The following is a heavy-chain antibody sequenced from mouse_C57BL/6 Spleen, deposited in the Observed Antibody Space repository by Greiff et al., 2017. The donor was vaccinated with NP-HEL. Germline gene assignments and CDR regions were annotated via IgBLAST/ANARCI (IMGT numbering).Heavy chain of an antibody. CDR3: ARPSTIVTSHWYFDV. CDR1: GYTFTSYG. Sequence: QVQLKQSGAELARPGASVKLSCKASGYTFTSYGISWVKQRTGQGLEWIGEIYPRSGNTYYNEKFKGKATLTADKSSSTAYMELRSLTSEDSAVYFCARPSTIVTSHWYFDVWGTGTTVTVSS. D-gene: IGHD2-5*01. V-gene: IGHV1-81*01. J-gene: IGHJ1*03. CDR2: IYPRSGNT.